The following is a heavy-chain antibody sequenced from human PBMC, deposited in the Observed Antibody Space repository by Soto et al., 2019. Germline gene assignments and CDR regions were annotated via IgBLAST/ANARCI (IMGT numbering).Heavy chain of an antibody. J-gene: IGHJ4*02. D-gene: IGHD5-18*01. Sequence: SETLSLTCTVSGGSISSGGYYWSWIRQHPGKGLEWIGYIYYSGSTYYNPSLKSRVTISVDTSKNQFSLKLSSVTAADTAVYYCARVRTAMASHFDYWGQGTLVTVSS. CDR3: ARVRTAMASHFDY. V-gene: IGHV4-31*03. CDR1: GGSISSGGYY. CDR2: IYYSGST.